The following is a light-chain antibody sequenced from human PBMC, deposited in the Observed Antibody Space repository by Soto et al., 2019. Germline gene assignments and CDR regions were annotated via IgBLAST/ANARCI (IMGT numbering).Light chain of an antibody. CDR2: KAS. V-gene: IGKV1-5*03. CDR3: QQYDGYPWT. CDR1: QSVNSR. Sequence: DTQMTQSPSTLSASIGDTVNINCRASQSVNSRLAWYQQRLGKTPRILIYKASSLEREVPSRFSGSGSGTEYTLTIRNLEPDDFATYYCQQYDGYPWTFGQGTEVEVK. J-gene: IGKJ1*01.